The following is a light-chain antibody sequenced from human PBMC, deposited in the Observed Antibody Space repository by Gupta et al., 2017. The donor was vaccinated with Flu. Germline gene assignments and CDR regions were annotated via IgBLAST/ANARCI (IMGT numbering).Light chain of an antibody. CDR2: EVS. J-gene: IGLJ2*01. Sequence: QSALTQPASVSGSPGQSITISCTGTSSDVGGYNYVSWYQQHPGKAPKLMIYEVSNRPAGASNLFSGSKAGNTASLTISGLQAEDEADYYCSSYTSSNTLVFGGGTKLTVL. CDR1: SSDVGGYNY. CDR3: SSYTSSNTLV. V-gene: IGLV2-14*01.